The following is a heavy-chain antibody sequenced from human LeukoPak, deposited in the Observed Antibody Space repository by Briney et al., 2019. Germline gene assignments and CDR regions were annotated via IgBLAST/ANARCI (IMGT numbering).Heavy chain of an antibody. V-gene: IGHV1-18*01. D-gene: IGHD1-1*01. J-gene: IGHJ4*02. CDR1: GYAFTNYG. CDR2: ISTFNGNT. Sequence: VASVMVSCKASGYAFTNYGEGWLRLAPGQGLQWLGWISTFNGNTNYAQIVQDRVTMTTDTSTNTAYLELRSLRSDDTAVYYCARRHLIGNGYFDHWGQGTLVTVSS. CDR3: ARRHLIGNGYFDH.